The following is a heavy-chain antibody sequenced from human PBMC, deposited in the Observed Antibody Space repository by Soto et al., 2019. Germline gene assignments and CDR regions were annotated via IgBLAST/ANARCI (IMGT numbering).Heavy chain of an antibody. CDR3: ARGIMITFGGVYGNWYFDL. Sequence: QVQLVQSGAEVKKPGASVKVSCKASGYTFTSYVISGVRQAPGQGLEWMGWISAYNGNTNYAQKLQGRVTMTTDTSTSTSYMGVRKLRSEDTDVYSCARGIMITFGGVYGNWYFDLWGRGTLVNVSS. J-gene: IGHJ2*01. CDR2: ISAYNGNT. D-gene: IGHD3-16*01. CDR1: GYTFTSYV. V-gene: IGHV1-18*01.